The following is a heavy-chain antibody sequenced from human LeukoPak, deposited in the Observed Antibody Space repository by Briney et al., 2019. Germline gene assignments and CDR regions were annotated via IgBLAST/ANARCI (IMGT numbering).Heavy chain of an antibody. CDR1: GGTFSSYA. J-gene: IGHJ5*02. V-gene: IGHV1-69*13. CDR2: IIPIFGTA. Sequence: SVTVSCTASGGTFSSYAISWVRQAPGQGLEWMGGIIPIFGTANYAQKFQGRVTITADESTSTAYMELSSLRSEDTAVYYCARDQGVPAAPTLLYNWFDPWGQGTLVTVSS. D-gene: IGHD2-2*01. CDR3: ARDQGVPAAPTLLYNWFDP.